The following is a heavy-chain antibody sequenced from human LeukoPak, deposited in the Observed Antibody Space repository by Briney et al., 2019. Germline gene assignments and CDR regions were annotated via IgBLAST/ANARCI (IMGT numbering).Heavy chain of an antibody. CDR2: IVVGSGNT. V-gene: IGHV1-58*02. Sequence: ASVKVSCKASGFTFTSSAMQWVRQARGQRLEWIGWIVVGSGNTNYAQKFQERVTITRDTSASTAYMELSSLRSEDTAVYYCARLPGWGAFDIWGQGTMVTVSS. J-gene: IGHJ3*02. CDR1: GFTFTSSA. CDR3: ARLPGWGAFDI. D-gene: IGHD3-9*01.